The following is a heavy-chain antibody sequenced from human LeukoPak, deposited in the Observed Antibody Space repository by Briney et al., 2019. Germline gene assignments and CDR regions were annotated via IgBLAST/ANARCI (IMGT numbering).Heavy chain of an antibody. CDR3: ATSTNYKNWIDP. V-gene: IGHV4-59*12. J-gene: IGHJ5*02. CDR2: IYYSGDT. D-gene: IGHD2-8*01. CDR1: GGSISSYY. Sequence: PSETLSLTCTVSGGSISSYYWSWVRQPPGKGLEGIGYIYYSGDTNYNPSLGSRVTISVATSKTQFSLKLRSVTAADTAVYYCATSTNYKNWIDPWGQGTLVTVSS.